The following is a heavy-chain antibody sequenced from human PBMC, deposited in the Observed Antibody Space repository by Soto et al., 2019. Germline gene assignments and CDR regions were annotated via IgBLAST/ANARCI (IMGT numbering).Heavy chain of an antibody. V-gene: IGHV3-21*01. D-gene: IGHD6-13*01. Sequence: GGSLRLSXAASGFTFSSYSMNWVRQAPGKGLEWVSSISSSSSYIYYADSVKGRFTISRDNAKNSLYLQMNSLRAEDTAVYYCARDSTAGSSYYYYGMDVWGQGTTVTVSS. CDR3: ARDSTAGSSYYYYGMDV. CDR1: GFTFSSYS. CDR2: ISSSSSYI. J-gene: IGHJ6*02.